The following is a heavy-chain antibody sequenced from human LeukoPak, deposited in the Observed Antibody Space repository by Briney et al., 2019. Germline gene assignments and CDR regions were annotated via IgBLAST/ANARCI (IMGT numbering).Heavy chain of an antibody. D-gene: IGHD2-15*01. CDR1: GFTFSRYW. CDR2: IYGDGRTT. V-gene: IGHV3-74*01. J-gene: IGHJ4*02. CDR3: VRLLDYDY. Sequence: GGSLRLSCVASGFTFSRYWMHWVRQAPGQGLVWVSRIYGDGRTTTYADSVKGRFTISRDNAKNTVYLQMNSLRADDTAVYYCVRLLDYDYWGQGTLVTVSS.